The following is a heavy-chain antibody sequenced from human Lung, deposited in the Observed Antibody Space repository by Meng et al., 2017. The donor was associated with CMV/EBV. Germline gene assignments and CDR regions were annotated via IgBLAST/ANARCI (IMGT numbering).Heavy chain of an antibody. D-gene: IGHD6-25*01. V-gene: IGHV4-34*01. Sequence: LTCAVDGGPFSGYFWNWIRQSPEKGLELIGEINQRGSTNYNPSLKSRVTISLDTSKNQFSLKVTSVTAADTAVYFCARGSRRNKYFDYWGQGTLVTVSS. CDR1: GGPFSGYF. CDR2: INQRGST. CDR3: ARGSRRNKYFDY. J-gene: IGHJ4*02.